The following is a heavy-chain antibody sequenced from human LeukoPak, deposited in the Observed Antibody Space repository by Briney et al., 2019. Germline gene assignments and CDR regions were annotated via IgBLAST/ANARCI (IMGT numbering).Heavy chain of an antibody. V-gene: IGHV4-34*01. D-gene: IGHD3-10*01. CDR2: INHSGST. Sequence: SETLSLTCAVYGGSFSGYYWSWIRQPLGKGLEWIGEINHSGSTNYNPSLKSRVTISVDTSKNQFSLKLSSVTAADTAVYYCARMGSGSYRKRYYYYGMDVWGQGTTVTVSS. CDR3: ARMGSGSYRKRYYYYGMDV. CDR1: GGSFSGYY. J-gene: IGHJ6*02.